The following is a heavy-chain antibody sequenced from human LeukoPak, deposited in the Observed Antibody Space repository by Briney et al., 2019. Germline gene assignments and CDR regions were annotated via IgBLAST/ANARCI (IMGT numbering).Heavy chain of an antibody. CDR3: ARGGLIMITFGGVITDY. D-gene: IGHD3-16*01. Sequence: VASVKVSCKASGYTFSSYYMHWVRQAPGQGLEWMGIINPSGGSTSYAQKFQGRVTMTRDTSTSTVYMELSSLRSEDTAVYYCARGGLIMITFGGVITDYWGQGTLVTVSS. J-gene: IGHJ4*02. CDR2: INPSGGST. CDR1: GYTFSSYY. V-gene: IGHV1-46*01.